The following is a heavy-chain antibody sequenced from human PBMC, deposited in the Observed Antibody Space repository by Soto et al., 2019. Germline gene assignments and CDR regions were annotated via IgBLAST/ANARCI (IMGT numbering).Heavy chain of an antibody. Sequence: PSETLSLTCTVSGGSISSGGYYWSWIRQHPGKGLEWIGYIYYSGSTYYNPSLKSRVTISVDTSKNQFSLKLSSVTAADTAVYYCPRSGGDYSNYPSDYWGQGTLVTVSS. CDR1: GGSISSGGYY. CDR2: IYYSGST. J-gene: IGHJ4*02. V-gene: IGHV4-31*03. D-gene: IGHD4-4*01. CDR3: PRSGGDYSNYPSDY.